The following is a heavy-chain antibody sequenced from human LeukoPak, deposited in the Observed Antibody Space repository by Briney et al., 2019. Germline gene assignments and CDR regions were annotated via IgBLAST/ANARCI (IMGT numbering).Heavy chain of an antibody. CDR2: INHSGST. J-gene: IGHJ4*02. D-gene: IGHD3-3*01. CDR1: GGSFSGYY. V-gene: IGHV4-34*01. CDR3: ARSPPYDFWSGYYIGYYFDY. Sequence: SETLSLTCAVYGGSFSGYYWSWIRQPPGKGLEWIGEINHSGSTNYNPSLKSRVTISVDTSKNQFSPKLSSVTAADTAVYYCARSPPYDFWSGYYIGYYFDYWGQGTQVTVSS.